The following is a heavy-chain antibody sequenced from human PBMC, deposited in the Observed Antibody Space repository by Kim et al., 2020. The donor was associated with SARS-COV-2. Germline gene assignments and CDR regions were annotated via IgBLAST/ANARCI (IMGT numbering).Heavy chain of an antibody. CDR3: AKDNFVWNYGQNHEFYYYYYMDV. J-gene: IGHJ6*03. Sequence: GGSLRLSCAASGFTFSSYGMHWVRQAPGKGLEWVAVISYDGSNKYYADSVKGRFTISRDNSKNTLYLQMNSLRAEDMAVYYCAKDNFVWNYGQNHEFYYYYYMDVWGKGTTVTVSS. D-gene: IGHD1-7*01. V-gene: IGHV3-30*18. CDR1: GFTFSSYG. CDR2: ISYDGSNK.